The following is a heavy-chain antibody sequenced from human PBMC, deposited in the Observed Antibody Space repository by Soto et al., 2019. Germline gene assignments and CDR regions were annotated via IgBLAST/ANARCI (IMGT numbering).Heavy chain of an antibody. Sequence: SGPTLVNPTQTLTLTCTFSGFSLSTSGMRVSWIRQPPGKALEWLARIDWDDDKFYSTSLKTRLTISKDTSKNQEVLTMTNMDPVDTATYYCARTRGRPRTFDYWGQGTMVTVSS. V-gene: IGHV2-70*04. D-gene: IGHD3-16*01. CDR1: GFSLSTSGMR. CDR2: IDWDDDK. J-gene: IGHJ4*02. CDR3: ARTRGRPRTFDY.